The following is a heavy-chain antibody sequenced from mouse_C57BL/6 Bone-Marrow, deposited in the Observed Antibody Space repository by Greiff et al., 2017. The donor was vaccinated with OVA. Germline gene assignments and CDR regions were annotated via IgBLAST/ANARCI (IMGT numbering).Heavy chain of an antibody. V-gene: IGHV5-17*01. J-gene: IGHJ3*01. D-gene: IGHD2-2*01. CDR2: ISSGSSTI. Sequence: EVKVEESGGGLVKPGGSLKLSCAASGFTFSDYGMHWVRQAPEKGLEWVAYISSGSSTIYYADTVKGRFTISRDNAKNTLFLQMTSLRSEDTAMYYCARLGYGYDWFAYWGQGTLVTVSA. CDR1: GFTFSDYG. CDR3: ARLGYGYDWFAY.